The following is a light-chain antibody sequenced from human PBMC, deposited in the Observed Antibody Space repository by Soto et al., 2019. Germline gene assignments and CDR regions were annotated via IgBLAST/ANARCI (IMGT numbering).Light chain of an antibody. V-gene: IGLV2-8*01. J-gene: IGLJ1*01. CDR2: EVT. Sequence: QSALTQPPSASGSPGQSVTISCTGTSSDVGGYNYVSWYQQHPGKAPKLIIYEVTKRPSGVPDRFSGSKSGNTASLTVSGLQADDEADYYCCSYAGSNNFVFGTGTKLTVL. CDR3: CSYAGSNNFV. CDR1: SSDVGGYNY.